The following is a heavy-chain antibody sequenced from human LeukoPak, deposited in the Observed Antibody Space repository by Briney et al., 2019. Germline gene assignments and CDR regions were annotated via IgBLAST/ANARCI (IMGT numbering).Heavy chain of an antibody. Sequence: SETLSLTCTVSGGSISSSSYYWGWIRQPPGKGLEWIGSIYYSGSTYYNPSLKSRVTISVDTSKNQFSLKLSSVTAADTAVYYCARVQMVRLRLGELSPSNWFDPWGQGTLVTVSS. CDR1: GGSISSSSYY. D-gene: IGHD3-16*02. V-gene: IGHV4-39*07. CDR3: ARVQMVRLRLGELSPSNWFDP. CDR2: IYYSGST. J-gene: IGHJ5*02.